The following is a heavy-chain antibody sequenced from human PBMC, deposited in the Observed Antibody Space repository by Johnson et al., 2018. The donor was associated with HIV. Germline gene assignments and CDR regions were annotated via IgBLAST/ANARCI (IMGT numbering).Heavy chain of an antibody. Sequence: MQLVESGGGLVQPGGSLRLSCAASGFTFSSYDMHWVRQATGKGLEWVSAIGTACDTYYPGSVKGRFTISRENAKNSLYLQMNSLRAGDTAVYYCARGGRKWELLGDDAFDIWGQGTMVTVSS. CDR3: ARGGRKWELLGDDAFDI. CDR2: IGTACDT. J-gene: IGHJ3*02. D-gene: IGHD1-26*01. CDR1: GFTFSSYD. V-gene: IGHV3-13*01.